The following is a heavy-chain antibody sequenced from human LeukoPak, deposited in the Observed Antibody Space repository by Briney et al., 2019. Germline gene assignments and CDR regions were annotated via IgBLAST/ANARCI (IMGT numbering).Heavy chain of an antibody. CDR3: AKGSSGYFDY. J-gene: IGHJ4*02. Sequence: GGSLRLSCEASGLSIWNNYMTWVRQAPGKGLEWVSIVYSGGNTYFADSVKGRFSISRDTSKNTLYLQMNSLRAEDTAVYYCAKGSSGYFDYWGQGTLVTVSS. CDR2: VYSGGNT. CDR1: GLSIWNNY. D-gene: IGHD3-22*01. V-gene: IGHV3-53*01.